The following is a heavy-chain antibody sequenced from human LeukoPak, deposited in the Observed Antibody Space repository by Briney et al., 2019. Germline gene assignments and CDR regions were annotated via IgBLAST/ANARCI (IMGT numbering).Heavy chain of an antibody. CDR3: ARGSVLGYCSGGSCYDWFES. Sequence: ASVKVSCKASGYTFTRYAMNWVRQAPGQGLEWMGWINTNTGNPTYAQGFTGRFVFSLDTSVSTAYLQISTLKAEDTAVYYCARGSVLGYCSGGSCYDWFESGGQGTLVTVSS. J-gene: IGHJ5*01. CDR2: INTNTGNP. V-gene: IGHV7-4-1*02. D-gene: IGHD2-15*01. CDR1: GYTFTRYA.